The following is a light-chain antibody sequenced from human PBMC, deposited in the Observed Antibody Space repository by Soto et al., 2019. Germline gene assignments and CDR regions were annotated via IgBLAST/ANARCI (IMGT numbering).Light chain of an antibody. CDR1: QRVSSSY. CDR3: QQYGSSQYT. Sequence: EIVLTQSPGTLSLSPGERATLSCRASQRVSSSYLAWYQQKPGQAPRLLIYGASSRATGIPDRFSGSGSGTDFTLTISRREPEDFAVYYCQQYGSSQYTFGQGTKLEIK. V-gene: IGKV3-20*01. J-gene: IGKJ2*01. CDR2: GAS.